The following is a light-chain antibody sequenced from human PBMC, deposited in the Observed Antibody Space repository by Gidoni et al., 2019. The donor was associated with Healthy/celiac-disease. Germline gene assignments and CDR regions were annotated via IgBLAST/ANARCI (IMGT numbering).Light chain of an antibody. Sequence: EIVMTQSPATLSVSPGERATLSCRASQSVSSNLAWYQQKPGQAPRLLIYGASTWATGIPARFSGSGSGTEFTLTISSLQSEDFAVYYCQQYNNWPWTFXQXTKVEIK. CDR3: QQYNNWPWT. J-gene: IGKJ1*01. V-gene: IGKV3-15*01. CDR1: QSVSSN. CDR2: GAS.